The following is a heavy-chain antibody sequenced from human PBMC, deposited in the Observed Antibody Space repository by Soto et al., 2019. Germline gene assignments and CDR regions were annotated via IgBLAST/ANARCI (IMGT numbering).Heavy chain of an antibody. V-gene: IGHV1-3*01. D-gene: IGHD5-12*01. CDR1: EITFSTYA. CDR3: ARAISGYVT. J-gene: IGHJ5*02. CDR2: INAGNGNT. Sequence: QVQLVQSGAEVKKPGASVKVSCKASEITFSTYAIHWVRQAPGQRLEWMGWINAGNGNTRYSQKFQGRVTLTRDTSASTAYMDLSSLRSEDTAIYYCARAISGYVTWGQGTLVTVSS.